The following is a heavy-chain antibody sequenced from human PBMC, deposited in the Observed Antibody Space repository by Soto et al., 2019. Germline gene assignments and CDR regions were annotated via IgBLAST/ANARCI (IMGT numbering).Heavy chain of an antibody. CDR3: AQRRSGPRLDY. CDR2: ISGSGDYT. CDR1: GFTFDSYA. Sequence: PGGSLRLCCAASGFTFDSYAMNWVRQAPGKGLEWVSTISGSGDYTYYTDSVKGRFTISRDNSKNMMYLQMNSLRAEDTAVYYCAQRRSGPRLDYWGQGTLVTVSS. D-gene: IGHD2-21*02. V-gene: IGHV3-23*01. J-gene: IGHJ4*02.